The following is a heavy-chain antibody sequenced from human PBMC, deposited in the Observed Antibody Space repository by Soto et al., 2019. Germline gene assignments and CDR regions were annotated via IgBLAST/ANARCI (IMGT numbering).Heavy chain of an antibody. D-gene: IGHD3-22*01. CDR1: GGSISSYY. CDR2: IDTSGST. V-gene: IGHV4-4*07. J-gene: IGHJ4*02. Sequence: QVQLQESGPGLVKPSETLSLTCTVSGGSISSYYCCWIRQPAWKGLEWIGRIDTSGSTNYNPPLQSRVTMSVDNSNNQFSLKLSSVTAADTAVYYCARDHLYYDSSGYYSPFDYWGQGTLVTVSS. CDR3: ARDHLYYDSSGYYSPFDY.